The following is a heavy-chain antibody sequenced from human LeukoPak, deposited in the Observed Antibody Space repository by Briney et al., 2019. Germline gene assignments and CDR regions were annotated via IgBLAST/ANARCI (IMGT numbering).Heavy chain of an antibody. J-gene: IGHJ4*02. CDR2: ISGSGGNT. Sequence: PGGSLRLSCAASGFTVSSNYMSWVRQAPGKGLEWVSAISGSGGNTYYADSVRGRFTISRDNFKNALYLQMNSLRAEDTAVYYCARDSVYFGESFDYWGQGTLVTVSS. CDR1: GFTVSSNY. D-gene: IGHD3-16*01. V-gene: IGHV3-23*01. CDR3: ARDSVYFGESFDY.